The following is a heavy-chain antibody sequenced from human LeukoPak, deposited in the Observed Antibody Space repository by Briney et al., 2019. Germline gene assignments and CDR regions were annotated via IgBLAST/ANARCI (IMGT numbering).Heavy chain of an antibody. Sequence: PSETLSLTCIVSGGSISSQYWSWIRQPPGKGLEWIGYIHSSGSTNYNPSLQSRVTISTDMSENQFSLKLTSVTAADTAVYYCARLGQITMVRGQSYYYHSMDVWGQGTMVTVSS. CDR2: IHSSGST. V-gene: IGHV4-59*11. J-gene: IGHJ6*02. CDR3: ARLGQITMVRGQSYYYHSMDV. CDR1: GGSISSQY. D-gene: IGHD3-10*01.